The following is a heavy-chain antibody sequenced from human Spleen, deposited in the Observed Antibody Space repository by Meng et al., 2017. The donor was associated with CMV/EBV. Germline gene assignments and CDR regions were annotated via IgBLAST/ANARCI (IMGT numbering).Heavy chain of an antibody. Sequence: GESLKISCAASGFTVSSNHMSWVRQAPGKGLDWVSVFYSGDSTYYADSVKGRFTISRDTSKNTLYLQMNSLRAEDTAVYYCAKDQSSTSLFDYWGQGTLVTVSS. V-gene: IGHV3-53*01. CDR2: FYSGDST. CDR3: AKDQSSTSLFDY. J-gene: IGHJ4*02. D-gene: IGHD2-2*01. CDR1: GFTVSSNH.